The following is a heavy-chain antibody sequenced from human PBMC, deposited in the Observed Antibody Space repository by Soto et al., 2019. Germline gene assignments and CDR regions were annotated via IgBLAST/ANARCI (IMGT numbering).Heavy chain of an antibody. V-gene: IGHV3-23*01. D-gene: IGHD2-8*01. CDR2: ISGSGGST. J-gene: IGHJ6*02. CDR3: APGYCTNGVCSRGPSSSNGMDV. Sequence: GGSLRLSCAASGFTFSSYAMSWVRQAPGKGLEWVSAISGSGGSTYYADSVKGRFTISRDNSKNTLYLQMNSLRAEDTAVYYCAPGYCTNGVCSRGPSSSNGMDVLCLGTTVPISS. CDR1: GFTFSSYA.